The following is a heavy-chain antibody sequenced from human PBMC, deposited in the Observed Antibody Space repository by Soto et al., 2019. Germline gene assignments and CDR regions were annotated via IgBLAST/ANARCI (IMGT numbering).Heavy chain of an antibody. D-gene: IGHD3-10*01. CDR2: INPILSMS. Sequence: QVQLVQSGAEVKRPGSSVKVSCKASGDTFSFYSINWVRQAPGLGLEWMGRINPILSMSNYAQRFQGRVTXTXEXXTSTAYVDLSSLRSEDTAIYYCATSYGSGYRAFDYWGQGALVTVSS. CDR1: GDTFSFYS. CDR3: ATSYGSGYRAFDY. V-gene: IGHV1-69*02. J-gene: IGHJ4*02.